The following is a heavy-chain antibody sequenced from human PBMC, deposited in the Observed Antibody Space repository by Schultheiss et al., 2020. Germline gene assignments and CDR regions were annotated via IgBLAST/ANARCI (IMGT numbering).Heavy chain of an antibody. J-gene: IGHJ4*02. Sequence: ASVKVSCKASGYTFTSYDINWVRQATGQGLEWMGWMNPNSVNTGYAQKFQGRVTMTRNTSISTAYMALSSLRSEDTAVYYCARVEGVDSSGLDWGQGTLVTVCS. D-gene: IGHD3-22*01. CDR1: GYTFTSYD. V-gene: IGHV1-8*01. CDR2: MNPNSVNT. CDR3: ARVEGVDSSGLD.